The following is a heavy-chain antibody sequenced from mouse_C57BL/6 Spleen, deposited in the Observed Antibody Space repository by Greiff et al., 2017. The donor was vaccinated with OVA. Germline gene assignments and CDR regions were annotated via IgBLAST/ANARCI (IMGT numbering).Heavy chain of an antibody. CDR1: GYTFTSYW. CDR3: ARKEGYPFAY. CDR2: IYPSDSET. D-gene: IGHD2-2*01. J-gene: IGHJ3*01. V-gene: IGHV1-61*01. Sequence: QVQLQQPGAELVRPGSSVKLSCKASGYTFTSYWMDWVKQRPGQGLEWIGNIYPSDSETHYNQKFKDKATLTVDKSSSTAYMQLSSLTSEDSAVYYCARKEGYPFAYWGQGTLVTGSA.